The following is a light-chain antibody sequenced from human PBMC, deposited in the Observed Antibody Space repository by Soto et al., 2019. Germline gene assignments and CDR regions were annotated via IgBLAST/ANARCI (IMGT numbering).Light chain of an antibody. J-gene: IGLJ2*01. CDR3: SSYTSSSTLV. CDR2: DVS. CDR1: SSDVGGYHY. V-gene: IGLV2-14*01. Sequence: QSALTQPASVSGSPGQSIPISCTGTSSDVGGYHYVSWYQQHPGKAPKLMIYDVSNRPSGVSNRFSGSKSGNTASLTISGLQAEDEADYYCSSYTSSSTLVFGGGTKLTVL.